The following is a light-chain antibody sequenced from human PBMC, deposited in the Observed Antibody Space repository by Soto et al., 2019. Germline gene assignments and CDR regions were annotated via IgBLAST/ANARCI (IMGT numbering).Light chain of an antibody. CDR2: GAS. CDR3: QQYGSSWT. V-gene: IGKV3-20*01. CDR1: QSVSSSY. J-gene: IGKJ1*01. Sequence: EIVLTQSPGTLSLSPGERATLSCRASQSVSSSYLAWYQQKPGQAPRQLIYGASSRATGIPDRFSGSGSGTDFTLTITRLEPEDFAVYYCQQYGSSWTFGQGTKVEIK.